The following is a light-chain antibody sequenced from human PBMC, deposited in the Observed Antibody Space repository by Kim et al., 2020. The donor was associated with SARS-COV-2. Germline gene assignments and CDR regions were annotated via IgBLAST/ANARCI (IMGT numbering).Light chain of an antibody. CDR1: SSDIGDWNY. J-gene: IGLJ1*01. V-gene: IGLV2-14*03. CDR2: DVN. Sequence: QSALTQPAAVFGSPGQSITISCTGTSSDIGDWNYVSWYQLHPDKAPKLMIFDVNKRPSGISDRFSGSKSGNAASLIISGLQADDEADYYCSSYITRSTYIFGSGTKVTVL. CDR3: SSYITRSTYI.